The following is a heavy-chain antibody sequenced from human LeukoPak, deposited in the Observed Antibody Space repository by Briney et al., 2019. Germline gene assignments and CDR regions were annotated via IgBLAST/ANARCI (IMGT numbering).Heavy chain of an antibody. V-gene: IGHV4-39*07. J-gene: IGHJ4*02. CDR3: ARGRTYDY. Sequence: PSETLSLTCTVSGGSISSGGYYWSWIRQPPGKGLEWIGEINHSGSTNYNPSLKSRVTISVDTSKNQFSLKLSSVTAADTAVYYCARGRTYDYWGQGTLVTVSS. CDR1: GGSISSGGYY. CDR2: INHSGST. D-gene: IGHD1-14*01.